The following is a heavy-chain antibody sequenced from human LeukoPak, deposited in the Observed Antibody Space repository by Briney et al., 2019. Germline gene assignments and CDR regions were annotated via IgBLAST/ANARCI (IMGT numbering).Heavy chain of an antibody. J-gene: IGHJ4*02. CDR3: ARASYSSSWYAVDY. D-gene: IGHD6-13*01. CDR1: GGSISSYY. V-gene: IGHV4-4*07. Sequence: SETLSLTCTVSGGSISSYYWSWIRQPAGKGLEWIGRIYTSGSTNYNPSLKSRVTMSVDTSKNQFSLKLSSVTAADTAVYYCARASYSSSWYAVDYWGQGTLVTVSS. CDR2: IYTSGST.